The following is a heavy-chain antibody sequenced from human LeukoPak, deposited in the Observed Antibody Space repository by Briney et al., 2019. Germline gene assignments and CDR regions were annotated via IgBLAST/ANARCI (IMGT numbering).Heavy chain of an antibody. CDR3: ARMTTVTTGFDY. D-gene: IGHD4-17*01. J-gene: IGHJ4*02. V-gene: IGHV2-70*11. CDR2: IDWDDDK. CDR1: GFSLSTIGMC. Sequence: SGPTLVNPTQTLTLNCTFSGFSLSTIGMCVSWIRQPPGKALEWLARIDWDDDKYYSTSLKTRLTISKDTSKNQVVLTMTNMDPVDTATYYCARMTTVTTGFDYWGQGTLVTVSS.